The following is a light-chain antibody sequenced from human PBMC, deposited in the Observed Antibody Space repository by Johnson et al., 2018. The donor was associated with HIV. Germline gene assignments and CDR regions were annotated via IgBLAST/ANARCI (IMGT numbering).Light chain of an antibody. CDR1: SSNIGNNY. CDR2: DNN. Sequence: QSVLTQPPSVSAAPGQKVTISCSGSSSNIGNNYVSWYQQLPGTAPTLLIYDNNKRPSGIPDRFSGSKSGTSATLGITGLQTGDEADYYCGTWDSSLNAYVFGTGTKVTVL. J-gene: IGLJ1*01. V-gene: IGLV1-51*01. CDR3: GTWDSSLNAYV.